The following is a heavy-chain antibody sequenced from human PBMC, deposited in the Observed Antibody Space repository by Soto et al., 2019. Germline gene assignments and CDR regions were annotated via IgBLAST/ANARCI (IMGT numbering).Heavy chain of an antibody. D-gene: IGHD2-15*01. J-gene: IGHJ4*02. CDR3: ARGVVYCSGGSCPVRDFDY. CDR2: IYYSGST. CDR1: GGSIISGGYY. V-gene: IGHV4-31*03. Sequence: PSETLSLTCSVSGGSIISGGYYWIWIRQHPGKGLEWIGYIYYSGSTYYNPSLKSRVTISVDTSKNQFSLKLSSVTAADTAVYYCARGVVYCSGGSCPVRDFDYWGQGTLVTVSS.